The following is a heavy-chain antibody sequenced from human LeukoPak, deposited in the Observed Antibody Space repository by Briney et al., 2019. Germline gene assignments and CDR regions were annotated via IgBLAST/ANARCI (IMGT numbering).Heavy chain of an antibody. Sequence: GGSLRLSCAASEFIFSRYAMHWVRQAPGKGLEWVAILSYDDTNEYYSDSVAGRFTISRDNSKNTLYLQMNSLRPDDTAVYYCARDRRDGNNLAFHFDYWGQGTLVTVSS. J-gene: IGHJ4*02. V-gene: IGHV3-30*04. D-gene: IGHD5-24*01. CDR2: LSYDDTNE. CDR1: EFIFSRYA. CDR3: ARDRRDGNNLAFHFDY.